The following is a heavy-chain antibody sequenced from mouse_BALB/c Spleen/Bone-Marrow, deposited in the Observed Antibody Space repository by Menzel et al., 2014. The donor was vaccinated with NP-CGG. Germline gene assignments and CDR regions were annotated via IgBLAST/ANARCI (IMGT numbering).Heavy chain of an antibody. V-gene: IGHV5-9-3*01. CDR3: ARHDYAY. CDR1: GFTFSSYA. D-gene: IGHD2-4*01. Sequence: EVKLVESGGGLVKPGGSLKLSCAASGFTFSSYAMSWVRQTPEKRLEWVATISSGGSYTYYPDSVKGRFTISRDNAKNTLYLRMSSLRSEDTAMYYCARHDYAYWGQGTLVTVSA. CDR2: ISSGGSYT. J-gene: IGHJ3*01.